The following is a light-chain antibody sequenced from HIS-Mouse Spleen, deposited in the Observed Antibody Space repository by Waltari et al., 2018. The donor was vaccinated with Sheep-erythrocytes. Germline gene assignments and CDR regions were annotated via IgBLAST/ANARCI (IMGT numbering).Light chain of an antibody. V-gene: IGLV3-10*01. CDR1: ALPKKY. CDR2: EDS. CDR3: YSTDSSGNHWV. Sequence: SYELTQPPSVSVSPGQTARITCSGDALPKKYAYWYQQKSGQAPVLVSYEDSKRPSGIPERFSGSSSGTMATLTISVAQVEDDADYYCYSTDSSGNHWVFGGGTKLTVL. J-gene: IGLJ3*02.